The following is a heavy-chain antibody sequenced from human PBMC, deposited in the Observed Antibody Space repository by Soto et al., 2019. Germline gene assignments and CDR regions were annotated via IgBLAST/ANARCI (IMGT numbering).Heavy chain of an antibody. D-gene: IGHD7-27*01. CDR2: ISPNSGGT. CDR1: GYTFTGYY. CDR3: XKGRXGDVGVFY. Sequence: QVPLVQSGAEVKKSGASVKVSCKASGYTFTGYYIHWVRQAPGQGPEWMGEISPNSGGTKYAQRFQGRVTMTRDTSITTVYMELSNLSPDDTAVYYCXKGRXGDVGVFYWGQGTLVTVYS. V-gene: IGHV1-2*02. J-gene: IGHJ4*02.